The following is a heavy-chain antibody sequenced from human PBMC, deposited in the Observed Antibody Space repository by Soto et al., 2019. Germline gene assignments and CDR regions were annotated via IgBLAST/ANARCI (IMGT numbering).Heavy chain of an antibody. CDR3: ARDYHDGSGYPAPWAFDI. CDR2: IYYSGST. CDR1: GGSISSGDYY. Sequence: TLSLTCTVSGGSISSGDYYWSWIRQPPGKGLEWIGYIYYSGSTYYNPSLKSRVTISVDTSKNQFSLKLSSVTAADTAVYYCARDYHDGSGYPAPWAFDIWGQGTMVTVSS. D-gene: IGHD3-22*01. V-gene: IGHV4-30-4*01. J-gene: IGHJ3*02.